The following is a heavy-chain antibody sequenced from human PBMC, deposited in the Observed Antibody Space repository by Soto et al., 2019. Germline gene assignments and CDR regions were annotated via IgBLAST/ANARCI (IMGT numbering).Heavy chain of an antibody. CDR2: IYHSGSK. J-gene: IGHJ5*02. CDR1: GGSISSCNW. Sequence: QVQLQESGPGLVKPSGTLSLTCAVSGGSISSCNWWSWVRQPPGKGLEWIGEIYHSGSKNNNPSLNSQVTISVDNPENQFTRKLSYVTEADKALNYCARGADFLDTWSQGTLVTVCS. D-gene: IGHD2-21*02. V-gene: IGHV4-4*02. CDR3: ARGADFLDT.